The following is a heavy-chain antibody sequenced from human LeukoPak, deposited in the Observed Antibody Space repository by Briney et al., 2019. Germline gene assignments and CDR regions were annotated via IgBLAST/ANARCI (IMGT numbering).Heavy chain of an antibody. D-gene: IGHD3-10*01. J-gene: IGHJ4*02. V-gene: IGHV1-18*01. CDR1: GYIYTNYG. CDR3: RRGPEWFGVNVDY. CDR2: MSAYNGKT. Sequence: GASVKVSYKASGYIYTNYGINWVRQAPGQGLEWMGWMSAYNGKTKYAQKLQGRGTMTTDTSTSTDHMEMRSLRTDDKAGYYCRRGPEWFGVNVDYWGQGTLVTVSS.